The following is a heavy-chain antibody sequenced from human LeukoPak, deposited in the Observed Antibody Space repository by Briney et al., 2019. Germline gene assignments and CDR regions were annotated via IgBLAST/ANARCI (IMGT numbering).Heavy chain of an antibody. CDR3: ARDRLYGDYDSNFDS. Sequence: GGSLRLPCAASGFTFSGYSMNWVRQAPGKGLEWVSSISGNSNNIFYADSVRGRFTISRDNTKNSLYLQMNRLSADDTALYYCARDRLYGDYDSNFDSWGQGTLVTVSS. V-gene: IGHV3-21*01. CDR2: ISGNSNNI. J-gene: IGHJ4*02. D-gene: IGHD4-17*01. CDR1: GFTFSGYS.